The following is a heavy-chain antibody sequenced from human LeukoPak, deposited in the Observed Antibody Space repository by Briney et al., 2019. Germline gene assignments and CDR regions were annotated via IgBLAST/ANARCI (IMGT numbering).Heavy chain of an antibody. Sequence: PGGSLRLSCAASGFTFSYYEMNWVRQAPGKGLEWISHISSSGSVEYYADSVKGRFTISRDNAENSLYLQMISLRADDTAIYYCARDLDDAAAGPLWGQGTLVSVSS. CDR2: ISSSGSVE. V-gene: IGHV3-48*03. J-gene: IGHJ4*02. CDR3: ARDLDDAAAGPL. CDR1: GFTFSYYE. D-gene: IGHD6-13*01.